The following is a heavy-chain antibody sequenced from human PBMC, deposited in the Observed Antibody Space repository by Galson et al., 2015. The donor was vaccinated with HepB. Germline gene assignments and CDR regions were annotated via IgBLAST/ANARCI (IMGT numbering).Heavy chain of an antibody. J-gene: IGHJ6*02. CDR3: AREDSSSWSTGYYYYGMDV. CDR2: TYYWSKWYN. CDR1: GDSVSSNSAA. Sequence: CAISGDSVSSNSAAWNWIRQSPSRGLEWLGRTYYWSKWYNDYAVSVKSRITINPDTSKNQFSLQLNSVTPEDTAVYYCAREDSSSWSTGYYYYGMDVWGQGTTVTVSS. D-gene: IGHD6-13*01. V-gene: IGHV6-1*01.